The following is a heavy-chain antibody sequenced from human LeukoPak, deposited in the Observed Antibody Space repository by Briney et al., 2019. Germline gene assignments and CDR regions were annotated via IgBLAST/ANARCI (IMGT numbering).Heavy chain of an antibody. J-gene: IGHJ6*03. D-gene: IGHD5-18*01. CDR1: GGSFSGYY. V-gene: IGHV4-34*01. CDR3: ARASSHSLGYYYYMDV. CDR2: INHSGST. Sequence: PSETLSLTCVVYGGSFSGYYWSWIRQPPGKGLEWIGEINHSGSTNYNPSLKSRVTMSVDTSKNQFSLKLSSVTAADTAVYYCARASSHSLGYYYYMDVWGKGTTVTISS.